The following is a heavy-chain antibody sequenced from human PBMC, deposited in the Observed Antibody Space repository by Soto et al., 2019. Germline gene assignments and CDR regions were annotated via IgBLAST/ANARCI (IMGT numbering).Heavy chain of an antibody. J-gene: IGHJ4*02. CDR2: INAGNGNT. Sequence: ASVKVSCKASGYTFTSYAMHWVRQAPGQRLEWMGWINAGNGNTKYSQKFQGRVTITRDTSASTAYMELSSLRSEDTAVYYCARGRDILTGYYLRCYFDYWGQGTLVTVSS. V-gene: IGHV1-3*01. CDR1: GYTFTSYA. CDR3: ARGRDILTGYYLRCYFDY. D-gene: IGHD3-9*01.